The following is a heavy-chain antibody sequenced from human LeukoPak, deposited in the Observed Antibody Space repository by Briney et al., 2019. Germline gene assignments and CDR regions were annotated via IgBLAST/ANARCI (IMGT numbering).Heavy chain of an antibody. D-gene: IGHD3-3*01. CDR3: AVLRDFWSGYYAGYFDY. V-gene: IGHV4-39*01. J-gene: IGHJ4*02. CDR1: GGSISSSSYD. CDR2: IYYSGST. Sequence: NTSETLSLTCTVSGGSISSSSYDWGWIRQPPGKGLEWIGSIYYSGSTYYNPSLKSRVTISVETSKNQFSLKLSSVTAADTAVYYCAVLRDFWSGYYAGYFDYWGQGTLVTVSS.